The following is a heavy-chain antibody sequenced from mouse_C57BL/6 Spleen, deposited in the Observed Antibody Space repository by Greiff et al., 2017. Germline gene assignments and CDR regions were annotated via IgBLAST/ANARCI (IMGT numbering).Heavy chain of an antibody. CDR2: IYPRDGST. Sequence: QVQLQQSDAELVKPGASVKISCKVSGYTFTDHTIHWMKQRPEQGLEWIGHIYPRDGSTKYNEKFKGKATLTADKSSSPAYMLLNSLTSEDSAVYFCAREARNWDGDYFDYWGQGTTRTVSS. CDR3: AREARNWDGDYFDY. D-gene: IGHD4-1*01. V-gene: IGHV1-78*01. CDR1: GYTFTDHT. J-gene: IGHJ2*01.